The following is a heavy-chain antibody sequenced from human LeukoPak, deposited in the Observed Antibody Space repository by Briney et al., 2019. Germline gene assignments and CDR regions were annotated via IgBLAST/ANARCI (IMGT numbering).Heavy chain of an antibody. CDR1: GGSISSYY. CDR2: IYYSGSN. J-gene: IGHJ5*02. D-gene: IGHD1-26*01. Sequence: SETLSLTCTVSGGSISSYYWSWIRQPPGKGLEWIGYIYYSGSNNYNPSLKSRVTISVDTSKNQFSLKLSSVTAADTAVYYCARGELRSVWFDPWAREPWSPSPQ. CDR3: ARGELRSVWFDP. V-gene: IGHV4-59*12.